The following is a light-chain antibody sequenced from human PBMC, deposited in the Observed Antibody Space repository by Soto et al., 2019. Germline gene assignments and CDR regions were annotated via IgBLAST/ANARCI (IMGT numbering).Light chain of an antibody. V-gene: IGLV2-14*03. CDR1: SSDVGGYNY. J-gene: IGLJ2*01. CDR3: SSYTSSSTRVV. Sequence: QSALTQPASVSGSPGQSITISCTGTSSDVGGYNYVSWYQQHPGKAPKLMIHDVSNRPSGVSNRFSGSKSGNTASLTISGLQAEDEADYYCSSYTSSSTRVVFAEGPRSPS. CDR2: DVS.